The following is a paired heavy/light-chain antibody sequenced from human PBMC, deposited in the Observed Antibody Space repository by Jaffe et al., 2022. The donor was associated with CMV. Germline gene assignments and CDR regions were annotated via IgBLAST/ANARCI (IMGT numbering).Heavy chain of an antibody. J-gene: IGHJ6*03. CDR1: GFTFSSYS. CDR2: ISSSSSYI. CDR3: ARALKAVVAAIPFYYYYMDV. V-gene: IGHV3-21*01. D-gene: IGHD2-15*01. Sequence: EVQLVESGGGLVKPGGSLRLSCAASGFTFSSYSMNWVRQAPGKGLEWVSSISSSSSYIYYADSVKGRFTISRDNAKNSLYLQMNSLRAEDTAVYYCARALKAVVAAIPFYYYYMDVWGKGTTVTVSS.
Light chain of an antibody. CDR3: QQYYSYPPWT. Sequence: AIRITQSPSSLSASTGDRVTITCRASQGISSYLAWYQQKPGKAPKLLIYAASTLQSGVPSRFSGSGSGTDFTLTISCLQSEDFATYYCQQYYSYPPWTFGQGTKVEIK. CDR1: QGISSY. V-gene: IGKV1-8*01. CDR2: AAS. J-gene: IGKJ1*01.